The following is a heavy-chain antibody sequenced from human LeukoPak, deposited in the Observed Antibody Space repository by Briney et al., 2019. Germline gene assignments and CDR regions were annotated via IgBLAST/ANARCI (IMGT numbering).Heavy chain of an antibody. CDR2: IYHSGST. CDR3: ASSGTGGPLDY. J-gene: IGHJ4*02. V-gene: IGHV4-30-2*01. D-gene: IGHD2-8*02. Sequence: SQTLSLTCTVPGGSISSGGYYWSWIRQPPGKGLEWIGYIYHSGSTYHNPSLKSRVTISVDRSKNQFSLKLSSVTAADTAVYYCASSGTGGPLDYWGQGTLSPSPQ. CDR1: GGSISSGGYY.